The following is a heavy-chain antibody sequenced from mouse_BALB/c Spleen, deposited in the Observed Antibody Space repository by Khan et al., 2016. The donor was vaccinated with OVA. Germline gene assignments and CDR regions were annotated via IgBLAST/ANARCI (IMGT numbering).Heavy chain of an antibody. J-gene: IGHJ3*01. V-gene: IGHV1-76*01. CDR1: GYIFTSYW. D-gene: IGHD2-1*01. CDR2: IYPGTGST. CDR3: ARGSGYGNYFAY. Sequence: VQLQESGGDLVRPGASVKLSCKTSGYIFTSYWIHWVKQRSGQGLEWIARIYPGTGSTYYNEKFKGKATLTAENSSSTAYMQLSSLKSEDSAVYVCARGSGYGNYFAYRGQGTLVTVSA.